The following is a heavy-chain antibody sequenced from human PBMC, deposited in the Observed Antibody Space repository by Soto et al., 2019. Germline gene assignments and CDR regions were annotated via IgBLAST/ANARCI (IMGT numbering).Heavy chain of an antibody. CDR3: AREATYYDYIWGSYRSQSSDY. J-gene: IGHJ4*02. Sequence: GASVKVSCKASGYTFTSYGISWVRQAPGQGLEWMGWISAYNGNTNYAQKLQGRVTMTTDTSTSTAYMELRSLRSDDTAVYYCAREATYYDYIWGSYRSQSSDYWGQGTLVTVSS. V-gene: IGHV1-18*01. CDR2: ISAYNGNT. D-gene: IGHD3-16*02. CDR1: GYTFTSYG.